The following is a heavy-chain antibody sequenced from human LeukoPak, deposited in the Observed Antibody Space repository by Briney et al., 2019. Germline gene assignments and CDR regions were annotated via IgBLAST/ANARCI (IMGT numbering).Heavy chain of an antibody. J-gene: IGHJ4*02. V-gene: IGHV1-46*01. CDR1: GYTFTRYN. D-gene: IGHD1-1*01. Sequence: ASVKVSCKASGYTFTRYNIHWVRQAPGQGLEWMGIIDPRSGGTTYAQKFQGRVTITRDTSTTTVFMEMSSLNSEDTAMYNCVLFYAGRPNYWGQGTLVTVSS. CDR3: VLFYAGRPNY. CDR2: IDPRSGGT.